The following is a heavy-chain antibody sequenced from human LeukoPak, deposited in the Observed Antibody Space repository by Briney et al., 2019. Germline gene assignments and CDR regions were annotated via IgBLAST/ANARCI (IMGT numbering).Heavy chain of an antibody. CDR1: GFTFSDYY. D-gene: IGHD2-2*02. J-gene: IGHJ3*02. Sequence: GGSLRLSCAASGFTFSDYYMSWIRQAPGKVLEWVSYISSGGSPIYYADSVKGRFTISGDNAKNSLYLHMNSLRAGDTAVYYCVRAVTAAVLGAFDIWGQGSMVTVSS. V-gene: IGHV3-11*04. CDR2: ISSGGSPI. CDR3: VRAVTAAVLGAFDI.